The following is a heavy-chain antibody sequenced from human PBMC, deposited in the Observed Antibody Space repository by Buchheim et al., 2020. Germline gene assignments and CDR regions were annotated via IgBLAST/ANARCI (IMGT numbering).Heavy chain of an antibody. D-gene: IGHD2-21*02. CDR3: GRGGGGVTAIDY. Sequence: QLQLQESGSGLVKPSQTLSLTCAVSGGSVSSSGYSWSWVRQPPGKGLEWIGYIYHSEATYYNPSLKSRVTISLDRSKNQFSLRLTSVIAADTAVYYCGRGGGGVTAIDYWGQGSL. V-gene: IGHV4-30-2*01. J-gene: IGHJ4*02. CDR1: GGSVSSSGYS. CDR2: IYHSEAT.